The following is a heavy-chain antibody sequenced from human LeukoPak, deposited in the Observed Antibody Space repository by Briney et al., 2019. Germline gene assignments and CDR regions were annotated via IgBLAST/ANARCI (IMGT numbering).Heavy chain of an antibody. CDR3: ARWEPFTFFDY. CDR2: IYYSGST. CDR1: GGSISSSSYY. V-gene: IGHV4-39*01. D-gene: IGHD1-26*01. Sequence: SETLSLTCTVSGGSISSSSYYWGWIRQPPGKGLEWIGSIYYSGSTYYNPSLKSRVTISVDTSKNQFSLKLSSVTAADTAVYYCARWEPFTFFDYWGQGTLVTVSS. J-gene: IGHJ4*02.